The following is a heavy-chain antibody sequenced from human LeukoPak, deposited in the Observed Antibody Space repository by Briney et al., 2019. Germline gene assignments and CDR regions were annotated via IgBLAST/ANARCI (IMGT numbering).Heavy chain of an antibody. J-gene: IGHJ6*02. CDR1: GYSFNSNG. D-gene: IGHD5-12*01. CDR2: NSAYNGDT. V-gene: IGHV1-18*01. Sequence: ASVEVSCKASGYSFNSNGISWVRQAPGQGLEWMGWNSAYNGDTNYAQKFQGRVTMTTDTSTSTAYMELRSLRSDDTAVYYCARGAGYSGSRRRNYYYGMDVWGQGTTVTVSS. CDR3: ARGAGYSGSRRRNYYYGMDV.